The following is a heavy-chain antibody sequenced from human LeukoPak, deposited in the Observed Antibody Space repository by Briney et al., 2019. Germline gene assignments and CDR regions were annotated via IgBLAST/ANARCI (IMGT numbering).Heavy chain of an antibody. Sequence: SDTLSLTCTVSGGSISSYYWSWIRQPPGKGLEWIGYIYYSGSTNYNPSLKSRVTISVDTSKNQFSLKLSSVTAADTAVYYCARVGARYCSSTSCSPDAFDIWGQGTMVTVSS. CDR2: IYYSGST. D-gene: IGHD2-2*01. CDR1: GGSISSYY. CDR3: ARVGARYCSSTSCSPDAFDI. J-gene: IGHJ3*02. V-gene: IGHV4-59*07.